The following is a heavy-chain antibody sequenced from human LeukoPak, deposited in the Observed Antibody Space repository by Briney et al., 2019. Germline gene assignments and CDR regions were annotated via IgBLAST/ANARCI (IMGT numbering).Heavy chain of an antibody. V-gene: IGHV3-7*03. Sequence: PGGSLRLSCVASGFPFSSYWMTWVRQAPGKGLEWVANIKQDGSKKSYVDSVKGRFTISRDNSKNTLYLQMNSLRAEDTAVYYCAREAYCSSTSCYGYYYGMDVWGQGTTVTVSS. CDR1: GFPFSSYW. CDR2: IKQDGSKK. D-gene: IGHD2-2*01. J-gene: IGHJ6*02. CDR3: AREAYCSSTSCYGYYYGMDV.